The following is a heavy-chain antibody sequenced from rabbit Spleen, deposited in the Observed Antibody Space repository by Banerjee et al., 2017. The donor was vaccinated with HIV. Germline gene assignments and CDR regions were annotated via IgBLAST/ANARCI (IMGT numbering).Heavy chain of an antibody. Sequence: QELVESGGGLVQAGESLKLSCKASGIDFSSYAMSWVRQAPGKGLEWITCINMVTGRSVYASWAKGRFIMSRTSSTKVTLQMTSLTAADTATYFCARDLVAVIGWNFSLWGQGTLVTVS. CDR2: INMVTGRS. CDR3: ARDLVAVIGWNFSL. CDR1: GIDFSSYA. D-gene: IGHD1-1*01. V-gene: IGHV1S40*01. J-gene: IGHJ4*01.